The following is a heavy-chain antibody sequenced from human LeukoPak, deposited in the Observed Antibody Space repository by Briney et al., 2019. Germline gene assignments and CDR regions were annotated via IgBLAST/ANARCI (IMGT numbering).Heavy chain of an antibody. D-gene: IGHD5-18*01. Sequence: GESLKISCKGSGYSFTSYWIGWVRQMPGKGLEWMGIIYPGDSDTRYSPSFQGQVTISADKSISTAYLQWSSLKASDTAMYYCARHVYTAMGVHWFDPWGQGTLVTVSS. V-gene: IGHV5-51*01. CDR3: ARHVYTAMGVHWFDP. J-gene: IGHJ5*02. CDR1: GYSFTSYW. CDR2: IYPGDSDT.